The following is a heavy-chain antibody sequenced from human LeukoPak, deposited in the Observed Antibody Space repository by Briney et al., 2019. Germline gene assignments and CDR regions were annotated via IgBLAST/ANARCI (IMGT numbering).Heavy chain of an antibody. Sequence: PGGSLRLSCAASGFTFDDYAMHWVRQAPGKGLEWVSGISWNSGSIGYADSVKGRFTISRDNAKNSLYLQMNSLRAEDTALYYCAKTGMAYDAFDIWGQGTMVTVSS. CDR3: AKTGMAYDAFDI. J-gene: IGHJ3*02. V-gene: IGHV3-9*01. D-gene: IGHD5-24*01. CDR2: ISWNSGSI. CDR1: GFTFDDYA.